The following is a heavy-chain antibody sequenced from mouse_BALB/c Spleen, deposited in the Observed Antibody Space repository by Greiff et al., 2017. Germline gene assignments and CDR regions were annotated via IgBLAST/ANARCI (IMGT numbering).Heavy chain of an antibody. J-gene: IGHJ2*01. Sequence: QVQLKQSGPELVKPGASVKISCKGSGYAFSSSWMNWVKQRPGQGLEWIGRIYPGDGDTNYNGKFKGKATLTADKSSSTAYMQLSSLTSVDSAVYFCARATVVATDFDYWGQGTTLTVSS. V-gene: IGHV1-82*01. CDR2: IYPGDGDT. D-gene: IGHD1-1*01. CDR1: GYAFSSSW. CDR3: ARATVVATDFDY.